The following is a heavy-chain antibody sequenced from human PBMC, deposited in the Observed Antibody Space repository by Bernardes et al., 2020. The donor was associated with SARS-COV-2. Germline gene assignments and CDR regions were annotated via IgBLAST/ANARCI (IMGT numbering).Heavy chain of an antibody. Sequence: GGSLRLSCAASGFVFSSYAMSWVRQAPGKGLEWVSTINYSGDTYDADSVKGRFTISRDNSKNTLYLQMNNLRAEDTAIYYCAKPYDSSAFLLHWYFDLWGRGTLVSVSS. V-gene: IGHV3-23*01. J-gene: IGHJ2*01. CDR3: AKPYDSSAFLLHWYFDL. D-gene: IGHD3-22*01. CDR2: INYSGDT. CDR1: GFVFSSYA.